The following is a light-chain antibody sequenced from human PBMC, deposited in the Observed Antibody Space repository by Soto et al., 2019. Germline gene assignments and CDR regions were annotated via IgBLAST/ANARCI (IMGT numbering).Light chain of an antibody. CDR1: QSISSSY. CDR3: QQYGSSLALT. V-gene: IGKV3D-20*01. Sequence: EIVLTPSPGTLSLSPVERATLSCRASQSISSSYLAWYQRKPGLAPRLLIYDASSRATGIPDRFSGSGSGTDFTLTISRLEPEDFAVYYCQQYGSSLALTFGGGTKVDIK. J-gene: IGKJ4*01. CDR2: DAS.